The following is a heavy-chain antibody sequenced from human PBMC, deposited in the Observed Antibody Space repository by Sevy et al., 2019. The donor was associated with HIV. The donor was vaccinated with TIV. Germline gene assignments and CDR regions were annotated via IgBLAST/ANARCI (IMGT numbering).Heavy chain of an antibody. CDR1: GYSISSGYY. V-gene: IGHV4-38-2*01. Sequence: SETLSLTCAVSGYSISSGYYWGWIRQPPGKGLEWIGSIYHSGSTYYNPSLKSRVTISVDTSKNQFSLKLSSVTAADTAVYYCARVIGSDFWSGYWYYYYYMDVRGKGTTVTVSS. D-gene: IGHD3-3*01. CDR2: IYHSGST. J-gene: IGHJ6*03. CDR3: ARVIGSDFWSGYWYYYYYMDV.